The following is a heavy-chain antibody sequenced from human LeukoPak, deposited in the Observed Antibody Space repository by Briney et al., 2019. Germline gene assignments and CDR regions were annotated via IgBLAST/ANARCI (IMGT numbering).Heavy chain of an antibody. CDR1: GGSISSYY. J-gene: IGHJ4*02. CDR3: ARGVYIAAAQYGY. D-gene: IGHD6-13*01. V-gene: IGHV4-59*01. CDR2: IYYSGTT. Sequence: SETLSLTCTVSGGSISSYYWSWIRQPARKGLEWIGYIYYSGTTNYNPSLKSRVTISVDTSKNQFSLKLNSVTAADTAVYYCARGVYIAAAQYGYWGQGTLVTVSS.